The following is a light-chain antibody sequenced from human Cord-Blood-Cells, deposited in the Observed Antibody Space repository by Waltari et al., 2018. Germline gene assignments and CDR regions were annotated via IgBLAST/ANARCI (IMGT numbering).Light chain of an antibody. V-gene: IGKV1-39*01. J-gene: IGKJ3*01. CDR1: QSISSY. Sequence: DTQLPQSPSSLSASVGDRGTITCRARQSISSYLRWYQQQRGKATKLLNYAATSLQSGLPSRFSGSGSGKYFTLTSSRLQPEYFATYYCQQSYRTPFTFGPGTKVDIK. CDR3: QQSYRTPFT. CDR2: AAT.